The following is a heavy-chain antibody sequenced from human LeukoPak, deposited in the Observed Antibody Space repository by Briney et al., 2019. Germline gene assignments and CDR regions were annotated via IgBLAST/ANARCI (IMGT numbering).Heavy chain of an antibody. Sequence: ASVKVSCKTSGYIFIDYEINWVRQATGQGLEWMGWMNPKSGDTGYEQKFQGRVTITRDSSISTVSMELSSLRSDDTTLYYCARGRYMDVWCKG. CDR3: ARGRYMDV. CDR1: GYIFIDYE. V-gene: IGHV1-8*03. J-gene: IGHJ6*03. CDR2: MNPKSGDT.